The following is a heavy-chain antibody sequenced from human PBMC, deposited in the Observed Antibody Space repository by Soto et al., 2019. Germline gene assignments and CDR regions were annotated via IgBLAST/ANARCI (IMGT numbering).Heavy chain of an antibody. D-gene: IGHD3-10*01. J-gene: IGHJ4*02. Sequence: SSETLSLTCTVSGASITYGAYSWSWIRQTPGKGLEWIGYINHLETTFYNPSFESRLTLSIDRTKNQFSLNLKSMSTADRAVYFCDRGGGFDSFDYWGQGILVTVSS. CDR3: DRGGGFDSFDY. V-gene: IGHV4-30-2*01. CDR2: INHLETT. CDR1: GASITYGAYS.